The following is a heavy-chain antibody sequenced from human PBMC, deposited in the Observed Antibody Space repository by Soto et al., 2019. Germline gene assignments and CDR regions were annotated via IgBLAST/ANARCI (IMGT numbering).Heavy chain of an antibody. CDR2: ISAYNGNT. J-gene: IGHJ6*02. CDR3: ARDLEAGMIHYYYYYGMDV. CDR1: GYTFTSYG. D-gene: IGHD3-22*01. Sequence: QVQLVQSGAEVKKPGASVKVSCKASGYTFTSYGISWVRQAPGQGLEWMGWISAYNGNTNYAQKLQGRVTMTTDTSPSTAYMELRSLRSDDTAVYYCARDLEAGMIHYYYYYGMDVWGQGTTVTVSS. V-gene: IGHV1-18*01.